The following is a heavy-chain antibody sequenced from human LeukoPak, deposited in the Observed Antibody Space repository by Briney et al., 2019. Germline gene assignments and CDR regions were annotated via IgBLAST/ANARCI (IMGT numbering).Heavy chain of an antibody. CDR1: GFSFRNYG. Sequence: GGSLRLSCVASGFSFRNYGMHWVRQAPGKGLEWVTFIRSDSSYKYYADSVKGRFTISRDNSKNTLYLQMNSLRAEDTAVYYCAITIAAAGTLGYWGQGTLVTVSS. D-gene: IGHD6-13*01. J-gene: IGHJ4*02. CDR2: IRSDSSYK. CDR3: AITIAAAGTLGY. V-gene: IGHV3-30*02.